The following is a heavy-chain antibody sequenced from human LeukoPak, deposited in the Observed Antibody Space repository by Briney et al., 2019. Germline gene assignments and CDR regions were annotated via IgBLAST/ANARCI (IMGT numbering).Heavy chain of an antibody. Sequence: PGGSLRLSCAAPGFTLSSYWMSWVRQAPGKGLEWAANIKQDGSEKYYVDSVKGRFTISRDNAKNSLYLQMNSLRAEDTAVYYCARGTWYSSSWYDWYFDLWGRGTLVTVSS. V-gene: IGHV3-7*01. CDR1: GFTLSSYW. J-gene: IGHJ2*01. D-gene: IGHD6-13*01. CDR2: IKQDGSEK. CDR3: ARGTWYSSSWYDWYFDL.